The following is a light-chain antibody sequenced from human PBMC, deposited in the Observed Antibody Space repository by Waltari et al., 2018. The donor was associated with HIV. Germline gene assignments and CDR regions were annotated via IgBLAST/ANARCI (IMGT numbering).Light chain of an antibody. CDR1: QSVSSAY. CDR2: GAS. V-gene: IGKV3-20*01. J-gene: IGKJ3*01. Sequence: EIVLTQSPVTLSLSPGDRATLSCRASQSVSSAYLAWYQQKPGQAPRLLIYGASNRATGIPDRFSGSGSGTDLTLTISRLEPEDFAVYDCQQYGSSPFTFGPGTKLDIK. CDR3: QQYGSSPFT.